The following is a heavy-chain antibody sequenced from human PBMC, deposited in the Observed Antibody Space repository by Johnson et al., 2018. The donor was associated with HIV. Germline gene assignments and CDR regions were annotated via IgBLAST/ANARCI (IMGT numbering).Heavy chain of an antibody. CDR2: ISWNSGSI. Sequence: VQLVESGGGLVQPGRSLRLSCAASGFTFDDYAMHWVRQAPGKGLEWVSGISWNSGSIGYADSVKGRFTISRDNAKNSLYLQMNSLRAEDTALYYCATDTEWELRGPGASGDIWGQATMVTVSS. V-gene: IGHV3-9*01. J-gene: IGHJ3*02. CDR1: GFTFDDYA. CDR3: ATDTEWELRGPGASGDI. D-gene: IGHD1-26*01.